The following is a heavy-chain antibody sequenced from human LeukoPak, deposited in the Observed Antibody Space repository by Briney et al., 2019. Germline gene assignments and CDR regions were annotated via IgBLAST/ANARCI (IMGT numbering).Heavy chain of an antibody. Sequence: SETLSLTCAVSGGSISSSNWWSWVRQPPGKGLEWIGEIYHSGSTNYNPSLKSRVTISVDKSKKQFYLKLSSVTAADTAVYYCARVGPGGYGRYGAETLFDCWGQGTLVTVSS. D-gene: IGHD4-17*01. CDR1: GGSISSSNW. CDR2: IYHSGST. J-gene: IGHJ4*02. V-gene: IGHV4-4*02. CDR3: ARVGPGGYGRYGAETLFDC.